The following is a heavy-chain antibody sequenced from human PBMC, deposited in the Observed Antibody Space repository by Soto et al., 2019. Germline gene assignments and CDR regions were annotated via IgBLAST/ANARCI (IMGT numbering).Heavy chain of an antibody. CDR3: AKLGSSAWSPHYYFDY. J-gene: IGHJ4*02. V-gene: IGHV3-23*01. Sequence: GGSLRLSCAASGFTFNNYAMGWVRQAPGKGLEWVSAITGSGSDTYYLDSVKGRFTISRDNSKNTLFLQVNSLRAEDTAIYYCAKLGSSAWSPHYYFDYWGQGTLVTVSS. CDR1: GFTFNNYA. D-gene: IGHD3-10*01. CDR2: ITGSGSDT.